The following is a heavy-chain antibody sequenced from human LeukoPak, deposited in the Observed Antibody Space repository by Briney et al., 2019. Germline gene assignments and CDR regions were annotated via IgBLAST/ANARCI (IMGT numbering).Heavy chain of an antibody. CDR1: GFTFDDYG. D-gene: IGHD3-9*01. J-gene: IGHJ6*03. Sequence: PGGSLRLSCAASGFTFDDYGMSWVRQAPGKGLEWVSYISSSGSTIYYADSVKGRFTISRDNAKSSLYLQMNSLRAEDTAVYYCARERGDILTGYYLTPRLFYYYMDVWGKGTTVTISS. CDR2: ISSSGSTI. V-gene: IGHV3-48*03. CDR3: ARERGDILTGYYLTPRLFYYYMDV.